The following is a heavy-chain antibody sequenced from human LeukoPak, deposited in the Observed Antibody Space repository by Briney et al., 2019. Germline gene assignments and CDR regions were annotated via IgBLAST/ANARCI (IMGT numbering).Heavy chain of an antibody. J-gene: IGHJ4*02. Sequence: SETLSLTCTVSGGSINSSSYYWGWIRQPPGKGLEWIGSIYYIGNTYYNPSLKSRVTISVDTSKSQFTLKLSSVTAADTAVYYCARLARDVYNIIAYFFDQWGQGTLVTVSS. V-gene: IGHV4-39*01. CDR2: IYYIGNT. CDR1: GGSINSSSYY. D-gene: IGHD5-24*01. CDR3: ARLARDVYNIIAYFFDQ.